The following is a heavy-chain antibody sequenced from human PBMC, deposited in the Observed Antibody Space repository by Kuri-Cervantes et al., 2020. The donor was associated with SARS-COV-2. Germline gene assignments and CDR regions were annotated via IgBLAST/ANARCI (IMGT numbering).Heavy chain of an antibody. CDR1: GYTFTGYY. CDR2: MNPNSGNT. J-gene: IGHJ6*03. V-gene: IGHV1-8*02. D-gene: IGHD3-3*01. CDR3: ARELGDEGYYDFWSGTKYYYYYMDV. Sequence: ASVKVSCKASGYTFTGYYMHWVRQAPGQGLEWMGWMNPNSGNTGYAQKFQGRVTMTRDTSTSTVYMELSSLRSEDTAVYYCARELGDEGYYDFWSGTKYYYYYMDVWGKGTTVTVSS.